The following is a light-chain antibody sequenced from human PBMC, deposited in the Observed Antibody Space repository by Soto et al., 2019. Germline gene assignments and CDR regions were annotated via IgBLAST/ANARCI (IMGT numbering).Light chain of an antibody. CDR3: SSYTSISTYV. CDR2: DVR. V-gene: IGLV2-14*01. CDR1: SSDVGGYNY. Sequence: QSALTQPASVSGSPGQSITISCTGTSSDVGGYNYVSWYQQHPGKAPKLMIYDVRNRPSGVSNRFSGSKSVNTASLNISGLQAEDEADYYCSSYTSISTYVFGTWTKLTVL. J-gene: IGLJ1*01.